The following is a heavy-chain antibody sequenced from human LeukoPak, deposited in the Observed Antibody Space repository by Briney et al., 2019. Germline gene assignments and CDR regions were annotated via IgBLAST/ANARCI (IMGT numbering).Heavy chain of an antibody. CDR3: ARDSIDFVVVPAASFDY. Sequence: GGSLRLSCATSGFTFNNAWMSWVRQAPGKGLEWVGRIKSNTDGGTTDYAAPVKGRFTISRDNSKNTLYLQMNSLRAEDTAVYYCARDSIDFVVVPAASFDYWGQGTLVTVSS. J-gene: IGHJ4*02. CDR1: GFTFNNAW. V-gene: IGHV3-15*01. D-gene: IGHD2-2*01. CDR2: IKSNTDGGTT.